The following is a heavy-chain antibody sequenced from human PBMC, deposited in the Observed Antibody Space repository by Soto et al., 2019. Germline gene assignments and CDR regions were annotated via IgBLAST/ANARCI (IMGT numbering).Heavy chain of an antibody. Sequence: GGSLRLSCAASGFTFSSYGMHWVRQAPGKGLEWVAVISYDGSNKYYADSVKGRFTISRDNSKNTLYLQMNSLRAEDTAVYYCANREDYYDSSGYYLNYWGQGTLVTV. V-gene: IGHV3-30*18. CDR1: GFTFSSYG. CDR3: ANREDYYDSSGYYLNY. D-gene: IGHD3-22*01. J-gene: IGHJ4*02. CDR2: ISYDGSNK.